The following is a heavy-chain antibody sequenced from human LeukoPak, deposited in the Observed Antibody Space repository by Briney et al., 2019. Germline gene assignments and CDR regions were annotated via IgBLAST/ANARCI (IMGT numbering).Heavy chain of an antibody. CDR1: GFTFSTYW. Sequence: GGSLRLSCAASGFTFSTYWMNWVRQAPGKGLEWVANIKPDGSEKYYVDSVKGRFTISRDNAKNSLYLQMNSLRAEDTAVYYCARTMSNFDYWGQGTLVTVSS. CDR2: IKPDGSEK. J-gene: IGHJ4*02. D-gene: IGHD3-3*01. V-gene: IGHV3-7*04. CDR3: ARTMSNFDY.